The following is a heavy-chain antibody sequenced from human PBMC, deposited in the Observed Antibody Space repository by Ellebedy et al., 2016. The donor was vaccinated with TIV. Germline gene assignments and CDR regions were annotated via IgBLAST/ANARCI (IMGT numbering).Heavy chain of an antibody. V-gene: IGHV4-59*01. CDR2: VYYSGNT. CDR3: ARSHSAGYSSAGTFWAFDM. CDR1: SGSISNYY. J-gene: IGHJ3*02. D-gene: IGHD6-19*01. Sequence: MPSETLSLTCTFSSGSISNYYWSWIRQAPGKGLEWIGYVYYSGNTKYNPSLKSRVAISIDTSKNQFSLKLTSVTAADTAVYYCARSHSAGYSSAGTFWAFDMWGQGTMVTVSS.